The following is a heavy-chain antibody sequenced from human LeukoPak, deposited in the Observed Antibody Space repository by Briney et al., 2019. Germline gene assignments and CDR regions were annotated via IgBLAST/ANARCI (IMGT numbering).Heavy chain of an antibody. CDR1: GFTFSSYA. V-gene: IGHV3-66*01. J-gene: IGHJ6*02. Sequence: GGSLRLSCAASGFTFSSYAMSWVRQAPGKGLECVSVIYSGGSTYYADSVKGRFTISRDNSKNTLYLQMNSLRAEDTAVYYCARDAYYYGMDVWGQGTTVTVSS. CDR3: ARDAYYYGMDV. CDR2: IYSGGST.